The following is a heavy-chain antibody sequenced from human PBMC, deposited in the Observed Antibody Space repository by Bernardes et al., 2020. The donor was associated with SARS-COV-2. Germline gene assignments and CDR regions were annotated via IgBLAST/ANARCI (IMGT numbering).Heavy chain of an antibody. CDR2: IIPMLGIP. Sequence: SVKVSCRASGGTFSTFTISWVRQAPGQGLEWMARIIPMLGIPNYAQRFQGRVTISADKSTRTVYLELSRLTSEDTAVYYCAKVEDFSSSGTHRALGYWGQGTSVTVSS. V-gene: IGHV1-69*02. D-gene: IGHD3-10*01. CDR3: AKVEDFSSSGTHRALGY. CDR1: GGTFSTFT. J-gene: IGHJ4*02.